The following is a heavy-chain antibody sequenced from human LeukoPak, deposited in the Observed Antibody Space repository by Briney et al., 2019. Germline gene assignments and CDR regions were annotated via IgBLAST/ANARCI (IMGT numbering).Heavy chain of an antibody. D-gene: IGHD3-3*01. CDR1: GYTFTGYY. Sequence: GASVKVSCKASGYTFTGYYMHWVRQAPGQGLEWMGWINPNSGGTNYAQKFQGRVTMTRDPSISTAYMELSRLRSDDTAVYYCARAVDKATIFGVVIWGQGTLVTVSS. J-gene: IGHJ4*02. CDR2: INPNSGGT. V-gene: IGHV1-2*02. CDR3: ARAVDKATIFGVVI.